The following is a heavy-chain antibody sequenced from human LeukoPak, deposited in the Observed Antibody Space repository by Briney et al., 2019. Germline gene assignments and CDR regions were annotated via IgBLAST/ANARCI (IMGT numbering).Heavy chain of an antibody. CDR2: IYYSGSA. V-gene: IGHV4-59*08. J-gene: IGHJ4*02. D-gene: IGHD2-21*01. Sequence: PSETLSLTCTVSGGSISSYYWSWIRQSPGKGLEWIGYIYYSGSANYNPSLKSRVTISVGTSKNQFPLKLSSVTAADTAVYYCARRIPYQYYFDYWGQGTLVTVSS. CDR3: ARRIPYQYYFDY. CDR1: GGSISSYY.